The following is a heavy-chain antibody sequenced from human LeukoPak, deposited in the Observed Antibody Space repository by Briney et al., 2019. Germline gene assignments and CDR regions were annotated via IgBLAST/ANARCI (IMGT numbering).Heavy chain of an antibody. V-gene: IGHV1-8*01. J-gene: IGHJ4*02. CDR2: MNPNSGNT. D-gene: IGHD3-9*01. Sequence: ASVKVSCKASGYTFTSYDINWVRQATGQGLEWMGWMNPNSGNTGYAQKFQGRVTMTRNTSISTAYMELSSLRSEDTAVYYCAKADPIPLGYFDWLYFDYWGQGTLVTVSS. CDR3: AKADPIPLGYFDWLYFDY. CDR1: GYTFTSYD.